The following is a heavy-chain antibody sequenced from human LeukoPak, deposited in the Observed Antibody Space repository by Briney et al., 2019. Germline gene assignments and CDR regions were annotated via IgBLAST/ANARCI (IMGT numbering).Heavy chain of an antibody. CDR1: GYTFTSYG. CDR2: ISAYNGNT. D-gene: IGHD3-10*01. CDR3: ARDLDYGSGSYDPHFDY. J-gene: IGHJ4*02. V-gene: IGHV1-18*01. Sequence: ASVKVSCKASGYTFTSYGISWVRQTPEQGLEWMGWISAYNGNTNYAQKLQGRVTITTDTSTSTAYMELRSLRSDDTAVYYCARDLDYGSGSYDPHFDYWGQGTLVTVSS.